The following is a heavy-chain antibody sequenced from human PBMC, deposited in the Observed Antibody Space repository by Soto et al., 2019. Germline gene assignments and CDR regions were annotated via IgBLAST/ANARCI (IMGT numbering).Heavy chain of an antibody. CDR1: GGSFSGYY. D-gene: IGHD3-16*02. CDR3: ARGAPSRCPTEFDY. V-gene: IGHV4-34*01. J-gene: IGHJ4*02. CDR2: INHSGST. Sequence: SETLSLTCAVYGGSFSGYYWSWIRQPPGKGLEWIGEINHSGSTNYNPSLKSRVTISVDTSKNQFSLKLSSVTAADTAVYYCARGAPSRCPTEFDYWGQGTLVTVSS.